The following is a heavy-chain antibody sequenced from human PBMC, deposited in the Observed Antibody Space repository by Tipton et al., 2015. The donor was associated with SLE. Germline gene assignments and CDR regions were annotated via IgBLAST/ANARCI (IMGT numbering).Heavy chain of an antibody. D-gene: IGHD6-19*01. CDR2: ISSSSSYI. CDR1: GFTFSSYW. Sequence: GSLRLSCAASGFTFSSYWMHWVRQAPGKGLEWVSSISSSSSYIYYADSVKGRFTISRDNAKNSLYLQMNSLRAEDTAVYYCARDLGIAVAIDYWGQGTLVTVSS. V-gene: IGHV3-21*03. J-gene: IGHJ4*02. CDR3: ARDLGIAVAIDY.